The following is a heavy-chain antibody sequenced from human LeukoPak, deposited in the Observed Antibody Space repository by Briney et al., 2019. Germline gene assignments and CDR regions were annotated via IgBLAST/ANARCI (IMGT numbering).Heavy chain of an antibody. CDR1: GYTFTSYG. J-gene: IGHJ5*02. V-gene: IGHV1-18*01. Sequence: GASVKVSCKASGYTFTSYGISWVRQAPGQGLEWMGWISAYNGNTNYAQKLQGRVTMTTDTSTSTAYMELRSQRSDDTAVYYCARDSRIVYYDFWSGYYGWFDPWGQGTLVTVSS. CDR2: ISAYNGNT. D-gene: IGHD3-3*01. CDR3: ARDSRIVYYDFWSGYYGWFDP.